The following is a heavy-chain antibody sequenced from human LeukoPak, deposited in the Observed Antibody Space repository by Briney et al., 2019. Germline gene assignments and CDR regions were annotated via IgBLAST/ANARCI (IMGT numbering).Heavy chain of an antibody. Sequence: SVKVSCKASGGTFSSYAISWVRQAPGQVLEWMGRIIPILGIANYAQKFQGRVTITADKSTSTAYMELSSLRSDDTAVYYCARVTFDITMIEYYFDYWGQGTLVTVSS. CDR2: IIPILGIA. D-gene: IGHD3-22*01. V-gene: IGHV1-69*04. CDR3: ARVTFDITMIEYYFDY. CDR1: GGTFSSYA. J-gene: IGHJ4*02.